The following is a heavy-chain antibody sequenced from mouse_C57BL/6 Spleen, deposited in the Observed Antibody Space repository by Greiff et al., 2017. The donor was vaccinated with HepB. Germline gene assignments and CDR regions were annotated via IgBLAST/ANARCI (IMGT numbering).Heavy chain of an antibody. CDR3: ARIITTVVDPYYFDY. V-gene: IGHV1-81*01. J-gene: IGHJ2*01. Sequence: VMLVESGAELARPGASVKLSCKASGYTFTSYGISWVKQRTGQGLEWIGEIYPRSGNTYYNEKFKGKATLTADKSSSTAYMELRSLTSEDSAVYFCARIITTVVDPYYFDYWGQGTTLTVSS. CDR2: IYPRSGNT. D-gene: IGHD1-1*01. CDR1: GYTFTSYG.